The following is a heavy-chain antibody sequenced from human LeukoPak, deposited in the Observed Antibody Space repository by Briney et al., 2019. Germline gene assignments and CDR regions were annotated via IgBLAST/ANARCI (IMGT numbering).Heavy chain of an antibody. J-gene: IGHJ4*02. V-gene: IGHV3-23*01. CDR3: ARDPDYYDSSGQMGFDY. D-gene: IGHD3-22*01. Sequence: GGSLRLSCAASGFTFSNYAMSWVRQAPGKGLEWVSAISGGGGSTYYADSVRGRFTISRDNAKNSLYLQMNSLRAEDTAVYYCARDPDYYDSSGQMGFDYWGQGTLVTVSS. CDR1: GFTFSNYA. CDR2: ISGGGGST.